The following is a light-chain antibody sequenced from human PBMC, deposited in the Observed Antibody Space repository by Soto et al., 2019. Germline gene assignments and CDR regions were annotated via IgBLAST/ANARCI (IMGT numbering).Light chain of an antibody. V-gene: IGKV3-15*01. CDR3: HQYNRWPPST. CDR1: QSIYNN. Sequence: EIVLTQSPATLSVSPGERATLSCRASQSIYNNLGWYHQKVGQAPRRLIYGASIRATGIPARLSGSGSGTEFTLTINGLQSDDSSVDYCHQYNRWPPSTFGPGTRLE. J-gene: IGKJ5*01. CDR2: GAS.